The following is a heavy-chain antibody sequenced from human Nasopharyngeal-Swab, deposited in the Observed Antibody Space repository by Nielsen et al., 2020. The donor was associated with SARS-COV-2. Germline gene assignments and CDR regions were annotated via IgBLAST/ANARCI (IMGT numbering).Heavy chain of an antibody. D-gene: IGHD3-3*01. CDR2: ISGSGGST. V-gene: IGHV3-23*01. J-gene: IGHJ6*02. CDR3: ARAEPYDFWSGYMPFYGMDV. Sequence: VRQAPGKGLEWVSAISGSGGSTYYADSVKGRFTISRDNSKNTLYLQMNSLRAEDTAVYYCARAEPYDFWSGYMPFYGMDVWGQGTTVTVSS.